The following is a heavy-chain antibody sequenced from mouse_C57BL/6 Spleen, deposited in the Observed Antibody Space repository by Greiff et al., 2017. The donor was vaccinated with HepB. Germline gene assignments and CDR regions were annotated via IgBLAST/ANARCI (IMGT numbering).Heavy chain of an antibody. Sequence: VQLQQPGAELVKPGASVKLSCKASGYTFTSYWMHWVKQRPGQGLEWIGMIHPNSGSTNYNEKFKSKATLTVDKSSSTAYMQLSSLTSEDSAVYYCARQYYYGSSYRFAYWGQGTLVTVSA. CDR3: ARQYYYGSSYRFAY. CDR1: GYTFTSYW. CDR2: IHPNSGST. J-gene: IGHJ3*01. V-gene: IGHV1-64*01. D-gene: IGHD1-1*01.